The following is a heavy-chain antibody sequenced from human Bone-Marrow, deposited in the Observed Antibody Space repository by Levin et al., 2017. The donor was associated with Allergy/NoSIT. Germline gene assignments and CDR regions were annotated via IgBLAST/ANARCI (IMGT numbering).Heavy chain of an antibody. CDR2: IYYSGST. CDR1: GGSISSYY. J-gene: IGHJ4*02. CDR3: ARISSITIFGVVLEYYFDY. D-gene: IGHD3-3*01. V-gene: IGHV4-59*01. Sequence: SQTLSLTCTVSGGSISSYYWSWIRQPPGKGLEWIGYIYYSGSTNYNPSLKSRVTISVDTSKNQFSLKLSSVTAADTAVYYCARISSITIFGVVLEYYFDYWGQGTLVTVSS.